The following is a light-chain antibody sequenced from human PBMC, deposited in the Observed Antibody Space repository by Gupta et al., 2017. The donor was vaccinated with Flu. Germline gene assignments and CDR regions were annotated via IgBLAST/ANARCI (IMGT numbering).Light chain of an antibody. V-gene: IGKV1-5*03. Sequence: DIQMTQSPSTLSASVGDRVTITCRASQSVSGWLAWYQQKPGEAPKVLIYRASISQNGVPPRFSGSGSGTEFTLTISCLQPDDFATYYCQQYNSYSHITFGQGTRLEIK. CDR3: QQYNSYSHIT. CDR2: RAS. CDR1: QSVSGW. J-gene: IGKJ5*01.